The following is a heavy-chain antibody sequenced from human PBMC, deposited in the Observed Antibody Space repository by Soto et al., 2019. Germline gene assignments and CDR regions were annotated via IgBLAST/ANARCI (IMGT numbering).Heavy chain of an antibody. V-gene: IGHV4-59*01. J-gene: IGHJ4*02. CDR1: GGSFSGYY. CDR2: IYYSGST. D-gene: IGHD6-19*01. Sequence: SATLSITCAVYGGSFSGYYWSRIRQPPGKGLEWIGYIYYSGSTNYNPSLKSRVTISVDTSKNQFSLKLSSVTAADTAVYYCARLPGYSSGWFFFDYWGQGTLVPSPQ. CDR3: ARLPGYSSGWFFFDY.